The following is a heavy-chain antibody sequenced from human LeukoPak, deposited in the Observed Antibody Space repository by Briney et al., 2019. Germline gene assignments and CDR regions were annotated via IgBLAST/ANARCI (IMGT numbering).Heavy chain of an antibody. CDR2: VNHSGYT. Sequence: PSETLSLTCDVSGVSFSTYYWSWIRQSPEKGLEWIGEVNHSGYTNLNPSLKSRVTISVDTSQNQFSLKLSSVTAADTAVYYCARQLYGSDYWGQGTLVTVSS. V-gene: IGHV4-34*01. J-gene: IGHJ4*02. CDR1: GVSFSTYY. D-gene: IGHD4-17*01. CDR3: ARQLYGSDY.